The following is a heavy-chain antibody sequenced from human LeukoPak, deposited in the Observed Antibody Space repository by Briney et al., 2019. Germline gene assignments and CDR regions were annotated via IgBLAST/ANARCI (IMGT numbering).Heavy chain of an antibody. V-gene: IGHV4-59*01. D-gene: IGHD6-19*01. CDR1: GGSITSNY. Sequence: SETLSLTCTVAGGSITSNYWSWIRKPPENGLEWIGYISDSGTTNYNPSLKSRATISEDMSNNNFSLKVSSVTAADTAVYYCARSTGGWSYFDHWGQGILVSVSS. CDR3: ARSTGGWSYFDH. J-gene: IGHJ4*02. CDR2: ISDSGTT.